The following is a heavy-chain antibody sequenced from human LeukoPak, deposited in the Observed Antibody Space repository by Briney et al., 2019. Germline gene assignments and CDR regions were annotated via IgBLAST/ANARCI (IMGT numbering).Heavy chain of an antibody. CDR2: MNPNSGNT. V-gene: IGHV1-8*01. Sequence: ASVKVSCKASGYTFTSYDINWARQATGQGLEWMGWMNPNSGNTGYAQKFQGRVTMTRNTSISTAYMDLSSLRSEDTAVYYCARRSRSYGSGNIGGYWGQGTLVTVSS. CDR1: GYTFTSYD. CDR3: ARRSRSYGSGNIGGY. J-gene: IGHJ4*02. D-gene: IGHD3-10*01.